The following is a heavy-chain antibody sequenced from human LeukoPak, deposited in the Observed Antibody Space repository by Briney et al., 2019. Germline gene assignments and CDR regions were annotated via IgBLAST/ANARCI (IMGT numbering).Heavy chain of an antibody. CDR1: GGTFSSYA. J-gene: IGHJ4*02. D-gene: IGHD6-19*01. Sequence: SVKVSCRASGGTFSSYAISWVRQAPGQGLEWMGGIIPIFGTANYAQKFQGRVTITADKSTSTAYMELSSLRSEDTAVYYCARGHPYSSGWFGYFDYWGQGTLVTVSS. V-gene: IGHV1-69*06. CDR2: IIPIFGTA. CDR3: ARGHPYSSGWFGYFDY.